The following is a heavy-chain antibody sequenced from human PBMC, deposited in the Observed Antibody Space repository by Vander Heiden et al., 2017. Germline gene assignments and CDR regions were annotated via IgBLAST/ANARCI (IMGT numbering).Heavy chain of an antibody. Sequence: EVQLLEAGGGLVQPGGSLRSSCAASGFNSSSYAMSWVRQAQGKGMEWVSAISGSGGSTYYAEPVEGRFTISRDNYKNRLYLQMNSLRAEDTAVYYCAKKQWLDHFDYWGQGTLVTVSS. J-gene: IGHJ4*02. V-gene: IGHV3-23*01. D-gene: IGHD6-19*01. CDR1: GFNSSSYA. CDR3: AKKQWLDHFDY. CDR2: ISGSGGST.